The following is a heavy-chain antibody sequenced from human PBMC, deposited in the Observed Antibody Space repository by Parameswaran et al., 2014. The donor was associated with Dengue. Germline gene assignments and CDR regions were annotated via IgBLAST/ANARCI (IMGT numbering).Heavy chain of an antibody. J-gene: IGHJ6*01. Sequence: QAGGSLRLSCAASGFTFSSYAMSWVRQAPGKGLEWVSAISGSGGSTYYADSVKGRFTISRDNSKNTLYLQMNSLRAEDTAVYYCAKDQATMVRGAAPGREGMDVWGPRDHGHRLL. V-gene: IGHV3-23*01. D-gene: IGHD3-10*01. CDR3: AKDQATMVRGAAPGREGMDV. CDR2: ISGSGGST. CDR1: GFTFSSYA.